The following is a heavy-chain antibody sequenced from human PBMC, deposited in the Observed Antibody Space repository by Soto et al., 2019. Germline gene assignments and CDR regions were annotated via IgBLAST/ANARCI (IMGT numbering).Heavy chain of an antibody. CDR2: VDQDGTEK. J-gene: IGHJ4*02. D-gene: IGHD3-3*01. Sequence: EVQVVESGGGLVQPGGSLRLSCVATGFNFTFYSMSWVRQAPGKGLEWVSNVDQDGTEKKYVDAVKGRFTISRDNAENSVSLQMNSLRVEDTAVYYCARRQYDYWRGYYYFDYWGQGTLVTVS. CDR1: GFNFTFYS. V-gene: IGHV3-7*03. CDR3: ARRQYDYWRGYYYFDY.